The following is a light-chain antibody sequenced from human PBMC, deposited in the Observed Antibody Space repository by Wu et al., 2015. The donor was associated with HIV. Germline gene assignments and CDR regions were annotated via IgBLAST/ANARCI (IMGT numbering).Light chain of an antibody. Sequence: EIVLTQSPATLSLSPGERATLSCRASRSVSSYFAWYQQKPGQAPRLLIYGASNRATGIPDRFRGSGFGTGFTLTITRLEPEDSAIYYCQQYGNSLWTFGQGTKVEIK. CDR1: RSVSSY. J-gene: IGKJ1*01. CDR3: QQYGNSLWT. CDR2: GAS. V-gene: IGKV3-11*01.